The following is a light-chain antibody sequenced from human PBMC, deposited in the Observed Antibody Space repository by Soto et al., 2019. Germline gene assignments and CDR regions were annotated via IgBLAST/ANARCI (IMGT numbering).Light chain of an antibody. CDR2: VAS. CDR1: QSVSSY. Sequence: EIVLTQSPATLSLSPGERATLSCRASQSVSSYLAWYQQKPGQAPRLLIYVASNRATGIPARFSGSGSGTDFTLTISSLEPEDFAVYYCQQRSNWTWTFGQGTKVDIK. J-gene: IGKJ1*01. CDR3: QQRSNWTWT. V-gene: IGKV3-11*01.